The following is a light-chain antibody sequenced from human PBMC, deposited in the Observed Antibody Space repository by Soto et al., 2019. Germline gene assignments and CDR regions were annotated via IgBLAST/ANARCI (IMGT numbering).Light chain of an antibody. CDR3: QQYGTSPIT. CDR2: GAS. CDR1: QSVSSTY. Sequence: EIVLTQSPGTLSLSPGERATLSCRASQSVSSTYLAWYQQKPGQAPRLLIYGASTRASGIPDRFSGGGSGTDFTLTISRLEPEDFAVYYCQQYGTSPITFGQGTRLEIK. J-gene: IGKJ5*01. V-gene: IGKV3-20*01.